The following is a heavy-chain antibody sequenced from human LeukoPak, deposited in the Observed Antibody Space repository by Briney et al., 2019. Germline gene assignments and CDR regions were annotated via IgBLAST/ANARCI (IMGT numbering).Heavy chain of an antibody. D-gene: IGHD3-10*01. Sequence: GGSLRLSCAASGFPFSSYWMHWVRQAPGKGLQRVSRISPDGSMTPYADSVKGRFTISRDNAKNTLYLQMSSLRAEDTAVYYCAIDYYGSGSHWGQGALVTVSA. CDR2: ISPDGSMT. CDR3: AIDYYGSGSH. V-gene: IGHV3-74*01. J-gene: IGHJ4*02. CDR1: GFPFSSYW.